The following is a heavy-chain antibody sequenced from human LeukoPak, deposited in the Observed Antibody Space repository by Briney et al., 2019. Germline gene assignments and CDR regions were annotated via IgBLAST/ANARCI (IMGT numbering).Heavy chain of an antibody. CDR3: ALLRSSSGYYGMDV. D-gene: IGHD3-3*01. Sequence: SVTVSCTASGGTFTIYAISWVRQAPGQGLEWMGRIIPILGIANYAQKFQGRVTITADKSTSIAYMELSSLRSEDTAVYYCALLRSSSGYYGMDVWGQGTTVTVSS. J-gene: IGHJ6*02. V-gene: IGHV1-69*04. CDR2: IIPILGIA. CDR1: GGTFTIYA.